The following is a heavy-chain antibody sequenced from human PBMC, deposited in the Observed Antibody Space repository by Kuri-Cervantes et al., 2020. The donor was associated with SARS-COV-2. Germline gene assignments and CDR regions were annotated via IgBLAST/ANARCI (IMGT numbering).Heavy chain of an antibody. CDR1: GGSISSGGFY. CDR3: ASNLAVAGLFVAFDI. Sequence: LRLSCTVSGGSISSGGFYWSWIRQHPGKGLEWIGYIYYSGSTYYNPSLKSRVTISVDTSKNQFSLKLSSVTAADTAVYYCASNLAVAGLFVAFDIWGQGTMVTVSS. V-gene: IGHV4-31*03. CDR2: IYYSGST. J-gene: IGHJ3*02. D-gene: IGHD6-19*01.